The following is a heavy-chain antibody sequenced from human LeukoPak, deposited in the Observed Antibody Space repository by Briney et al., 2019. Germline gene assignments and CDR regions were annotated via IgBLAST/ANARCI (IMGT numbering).Heavy chain of an antibody. CDR3: VRISCTGSRCKPYPYYDMDV. J-gene: IGHJ6*02. D-gene: IGHD2-15*01. CDR2: IWYDGSIK. Sequence: GGSLRLSCAASGFTFYTHGMHWVRQAPVKGLEWVAVIWYDGSIKYYSDSVKGRFTISRDNSKNTMYLQMNSLRAEDTAVYYCVRISCTGSRCKPYPYYDMDVWGQGTTVTVSS. CDR1: GFTFYTHG. V-gene: IGHV3-33*01.